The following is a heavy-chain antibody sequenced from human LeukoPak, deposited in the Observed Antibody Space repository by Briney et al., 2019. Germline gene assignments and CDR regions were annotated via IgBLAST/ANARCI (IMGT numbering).Heavy chain of an antibody. V-gene: IGHV3-21*01. Sequence: GALRLSCAASGFTFSSYSMNWVRQAPGKGLEWVSSISSSSSYIYYADSVKGRFTISRDNAKNSLYLQMNSLRAEDTAVYYCARDSGWGGYYMPLGPDYWGQGTLVTVSS. D-gene: IGHD3-3*01. CDR3: ARDSGWGGYYMPLGPDY. CDR1: GFTFSSYS. CDR2: ISSSSSYI. J-gene: IGHJ4*02.